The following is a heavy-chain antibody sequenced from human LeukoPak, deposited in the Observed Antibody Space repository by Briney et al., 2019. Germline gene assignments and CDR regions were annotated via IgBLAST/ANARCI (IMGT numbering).Heavy chain of an antibody. V-gene: IGHV3-15*01. J-gene: IGHJ4*02. D-gene: IGHD3-10*01. Sequence: GRTLRLFYAACGFTFSNAWMSWVRQAPGKGLEWVGRIKSRTGGGTTDYAAPEKGKFTISRDDSKNTLYLQMNSLNTEDTAVYYCTTPYYYGSGTITPIYYFDYWGQGTLVTVSS. CDR1: GFTFSNAW. CDR2: IKSRTGGGTT. CDR3: TTPYYYGSGTITPIYYFDY.